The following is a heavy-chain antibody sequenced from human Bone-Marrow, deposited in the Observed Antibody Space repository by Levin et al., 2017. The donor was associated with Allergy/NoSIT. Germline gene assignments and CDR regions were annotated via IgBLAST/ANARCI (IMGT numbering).Heavy chain of an antibody. V-gene: IGHV5-51*01. CDR2: VSPGDSEI. D-gene: IGHD5-24*01. J-gene: IGHJ4*02. CDR3: ARADGYVNFDF. Sequence: KGLVWLGIVSPGDSEIRYSPSFEGQVTISADKGVDTAFLQWDSLKASDTGIYYCARADGYVNFDFWGQGTMVTVSA.